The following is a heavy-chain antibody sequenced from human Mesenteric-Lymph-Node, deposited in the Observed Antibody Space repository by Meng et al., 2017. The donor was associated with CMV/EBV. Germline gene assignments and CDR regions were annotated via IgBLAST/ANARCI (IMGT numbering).Heavy chain of an antibody. V-gene: IGHV1-69*05. Sequence: SGSFCSRDAISWGRQAPGQGLEWMGGIIPIFGTANCAQTFQGRVTITTDESTSTAYMELSSLRSEDTAVYYCARNMASSWGSMGFDYWGQGTLVTVSS. CDR2: IIPIFGTA. J-gene: IGHJ4*02. CDR1: GSFCSRDA. D-gene: IGHD6-13*01. CDR3: ARNMASSWGSMGFDY.